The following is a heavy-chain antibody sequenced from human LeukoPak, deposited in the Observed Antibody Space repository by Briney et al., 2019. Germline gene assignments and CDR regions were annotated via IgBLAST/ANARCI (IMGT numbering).Heavy chain of an antibody. CDR3: ARDLVGATYWFDP. J-gene: IGHJ5*02. CDR2: ISSSSSYI. D-gene: IGHD1-26*01. CDR1: GFTFSSYS. Sequence: GGSLRLSCAASGFTFSSYSMNWVRQAPGKGLEWVSSISSSSSYIYYADSVKGRFTISRYNAKNSLYLQMNSLRAEDTAVYYCARDLVGATYWFDPWGQGTLVTVSS. V-gene: IGHV3-21*01.